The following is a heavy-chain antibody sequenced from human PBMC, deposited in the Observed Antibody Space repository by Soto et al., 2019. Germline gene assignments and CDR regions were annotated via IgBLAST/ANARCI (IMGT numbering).Heavy chain of an antibody. CDR3: AREEVGANMTGGFDI. CDR2: IIPIFGTA. Sequence: GASVKVSCKASGGTLRSYAISWVRQAPGKGLEWMGGIIPIFGTANYAQKFQGRVTITAAESTSTANMELSSRRSEDTAGYYCAREEVGANMTGGFDIWGQGTMVTVSS. CDR1: GGTLRSYA. J-gene: IGHJ3*02. D-gene: IGHD1-26*01. V-gene: IGHV1-69*13.